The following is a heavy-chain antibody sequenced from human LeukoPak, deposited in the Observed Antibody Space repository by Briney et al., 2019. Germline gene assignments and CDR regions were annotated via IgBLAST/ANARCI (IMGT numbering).Heavy chain of an antibody. CDR2: ISYDGSLK. CDR3: AKKYSYGSGAGDALDI. V-gene: IGHV3-30*18. J-gene: IGHJ3*02. CDR1: GFTFSSFG. Sequence: GGSLRLSCAASGFTFSSFGMHWVRQAPGKGLEWVAVISYDGSLKHYLDSVKGRFTISRDNSKSTLYLQMDSLRVEDTAVYHCAKKYSYGSGAGDALDIWGHGTLVTVSS. D-gene: IGHD3-10*01.